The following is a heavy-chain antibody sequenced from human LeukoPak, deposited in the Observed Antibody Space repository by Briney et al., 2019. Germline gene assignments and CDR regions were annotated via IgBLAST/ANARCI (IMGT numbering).Heavy chain of an antibody. V-gene: IGHV3-21*04. Sequence: GGSLRLSCAASGFTFRSYTMNWVRQAPGKGLEWVSSISTSSTYIYSTASVKGRFTVSRDNAKNSLYLQMNSLRAEDTAVYYCAKWRLGGGDCLYHWGQGTLVTVSS. J-gene: IGHJ5*02. CDR1: GFTFRSYT. CDR2: ISTSSTYI. CDR3: AKWRLGGGDCLYH. D-gene: IGHD2-21*02.